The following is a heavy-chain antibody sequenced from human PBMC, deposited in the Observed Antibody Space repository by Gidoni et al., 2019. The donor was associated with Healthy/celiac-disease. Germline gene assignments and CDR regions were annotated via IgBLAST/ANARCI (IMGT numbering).Heavy chain of an antibody. D-gene: IGHD2-2*01. J-gene: IGHJ4*02. CDR2: ITAGNGNT. Sequence: QVQLVQSGAEVQKPGASVKVSCKASGYSFPGYAVHWVRQSPGHRLEWMGLITAGNGNTKYSQKFQGRVTSTGDKSASTVDMELSSLRSEDTAVYYCAREMVIVPAAAFDYWGQGTLVTVS. CDR3: AREMVIVPAAAFDY. CDR1: GYSFPGYA. V-gene: IGHV1-3*01.